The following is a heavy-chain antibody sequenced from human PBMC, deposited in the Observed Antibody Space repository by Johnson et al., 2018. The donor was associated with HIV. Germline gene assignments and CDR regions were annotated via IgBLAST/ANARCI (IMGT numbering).Heavy chain of an antibody. CDR1: GFTFSSYG. J-gene: IGHJ3*02. V-gene: IGHV3-20*04. Sequence: VQLVESWGGVVRPGRSLRLSCAASGFTFSSYGMHWVRQAPGKGLEWVSGINWNGGSTHYADSVKGRFTISRDNAKNSLYLQINSRRAEDTALYYCARGFSSGYNDAFDIWGQGTMLTVSS. CDR2: INWNGGST. CDR3: ARGFSSGYNDAFDI. D-gene: IGHD3-22*01.